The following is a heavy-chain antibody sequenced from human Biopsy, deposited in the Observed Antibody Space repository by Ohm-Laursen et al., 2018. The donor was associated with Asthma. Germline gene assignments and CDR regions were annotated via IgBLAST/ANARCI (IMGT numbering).Heavy chain of an antibody. CDR2: VFWSGST. D-gene: IGHD3-10*01. V-gene: IGHV4-30-4*01. J-gene: IGHJ6*02. CDR3: GRGVRFRGHFFGNEV. CDR1: GGYTGSSDHH. Sequence: SETLSLTCRVSGGYTGSSDHHWAWIRQAPGKGLEWIGFVFWSGSTHYSRSLERRVSISIDTATNEFSMKLWSVTPADTAAYFCGRGVRFRGHFFGNEVWGPGNTVVVS.